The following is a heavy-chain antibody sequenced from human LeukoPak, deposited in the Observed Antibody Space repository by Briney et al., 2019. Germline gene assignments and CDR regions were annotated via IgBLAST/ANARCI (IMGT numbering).Heavy chain of an antibody. V-gene: IGHV4-4*07. D-gene: IGHD3-22*01. CDR1: GGSISSYY. J-gene: IGHJ2*01. CDR3: ARDQRDYDSSDFDL. Sequence: PSETLSLTCTVSGGSISSYYWSWIRQPAGKGLEWIGRIYTSGSTNYNPSPKSRVTISVDKSKNQFSLKLSSVTAADTAVYYCARDQRDYDSSDFDLWGRGTLVTVSS. CDR2: IYTSGST.